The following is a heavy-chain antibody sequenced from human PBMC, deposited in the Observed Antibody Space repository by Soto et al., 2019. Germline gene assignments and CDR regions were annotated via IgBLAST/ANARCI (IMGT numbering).Heavy chain of an antibody. CDR1: GFTFTSYA. J-gene: IGHJ4*02. Sequence: EVQLLESGGGVVQPGGSLRVSCAASGFTFTSYAMSWVRQAPGKGLEWVSAISGSGVSTYYADSVKGRFTISRDNSKNTLFLQMNSLRAEDTAVYYCAKEEAYSSGWGSFDYWGQGTLVTVSS. CDR2: ISGSGVST. V-gene: IGHV3-23*01. CDR3: AKEEAYSSGWGSFDY. D-gene: IGHD6-19*01.